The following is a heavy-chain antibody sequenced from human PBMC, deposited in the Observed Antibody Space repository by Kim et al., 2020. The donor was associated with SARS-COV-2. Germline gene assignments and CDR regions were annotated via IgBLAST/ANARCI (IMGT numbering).Heavy chain of an antibody. V-gene: IGHV4-59*01. D-gene: IGHD6-6*01. J-gene: IGHJ5*02. CDR2: IYYSGST. Sequence: SETLSLTCTVSGGSISSYYWSWIRQPPGKGLEWIGYIYYSGSTNYNPSLKSRVTISVDTSKNQFSLKLSSVTAADTAVYYCARGGSIAARRNWFDPWGQGTLVTVSS. CDR1: GGSISSYY. CDR3: ARGGSIAARRNWFDP.